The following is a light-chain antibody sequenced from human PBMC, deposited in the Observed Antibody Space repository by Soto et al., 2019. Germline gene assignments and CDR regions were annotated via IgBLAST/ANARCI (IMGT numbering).Light chain of an antibody. CDR3: QVYGRSRRNLT. J-gene: IGKJ4*01. CDR1: ESVKNNY. V-gene: IGKV3-20*01. CDR2: GAS. Sequence: EIVLTQSPGTLSLSPGERATLPCRVSESVKNNYLSWYQQKPGQAPRLLIYGASSRATGIPDRFSGSGSGTDFTHTISRLESEDFAVYYSQVYGRSRRNLTFGSGTKVDIX.